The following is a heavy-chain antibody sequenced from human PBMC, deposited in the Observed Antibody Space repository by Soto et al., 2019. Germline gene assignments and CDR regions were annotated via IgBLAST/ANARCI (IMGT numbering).Heavy chain of an antibody. D-gene: IGHD3-22*01. J-gene: IGHJ6*02. CDR1: GFTFSDYY. V-gene: IGHV3-11*01. Sequence: QVQLVESGGGLVKPGGSLRLSCAASGFTFSDYYMNWLRQAPGKGLEWVSYISSSGTTIYYADSVKGRFTISRDNAKNSLFLEMNMLRAEHTALGYSMMGNSIIFGMDVGGQGPTVTVSS. CDR2: ISSSGTTI. CDR3: MMGNSIIFGMDV.